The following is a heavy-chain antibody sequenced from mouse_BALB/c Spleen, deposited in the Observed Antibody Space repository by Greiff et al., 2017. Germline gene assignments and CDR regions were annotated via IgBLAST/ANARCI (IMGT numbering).Heavy chain of an antibody. CDR3: AREGGNWYFDV. J-gene: IGHJ1*01. CDR1: GFTFSSFG. Sequence: EVKLMESGGGLVQPGGSRKLSCAASGFTFSSFGMHWVRQAPEKGLEWVAYISSGSSTIYYADTVKGRFTISRDNPKNTLFLQMTSLRSEDTAMYYCAREGGNWYFDVWGAGTTVTDSS. CDR2: ISSGSSTI. V-gene: IGHV5-17*02.